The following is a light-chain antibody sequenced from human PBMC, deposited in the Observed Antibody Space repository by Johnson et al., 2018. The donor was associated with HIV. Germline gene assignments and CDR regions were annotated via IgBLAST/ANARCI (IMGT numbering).Light chain of an antibody. CDR1: SSNIGINS. CDR3: GTWDNSLSAGV. CDR2: DNN. J-gene: IGLJ1*01. Sequence: SVLTQPPSVSAAPGQKVTISCSGSSSNIGINSVSWYQQVPGTAPKLLIYDNNKRPSGIPDRFSGSKSGTSATLGITGLQTGDEADYYCGTWDNSLSAGVFGTGTKLTVL. V-gene: IGLV1-51*01.